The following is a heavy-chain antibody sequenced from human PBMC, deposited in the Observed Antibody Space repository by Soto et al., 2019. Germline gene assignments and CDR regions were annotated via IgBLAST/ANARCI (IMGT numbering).Heavy chain of an antibody. CDR1: GFTFPRYS. Sequence: ESGGGLVKPGGSLRLSCAASGFTFPRYSMNWVRQAPGKGLEWVSSISSTTNYIYYGDSMKGRFTISRDNAKNSLYLELNSLRAEDTAVYYCARESEDLTSNFDYWGQGTLVTVSS. CDR2: ISSTTNYI. CDR3: ARESEDLTSNFDY. V-gene: IGHV3-21*06. J-gene: IGHJ4*02.